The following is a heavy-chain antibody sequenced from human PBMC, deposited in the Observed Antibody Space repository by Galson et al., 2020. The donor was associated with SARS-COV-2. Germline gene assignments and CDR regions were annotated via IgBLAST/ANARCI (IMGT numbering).Heavy chain of an antibody. V-gene: IGHV3-15*01. Sequence: GGSLRLSCAASGFTISNAWMSWVRQAPGKGLEWVGRIKSKTDGGTTDYAAPVKGRFTISRDDSKNTLYLQMNSLKTEDTAVYYCTTARYGDYGGSYYYGMDVWGQGTTVTVSS. CDR2: IKSKTDGGTT. CDR1: GFTISNAW. J-gene: IGHJ6*02. CDR3: TTARYGDYGGSYYYGMDV. D-gene: IGHD4-17*01.